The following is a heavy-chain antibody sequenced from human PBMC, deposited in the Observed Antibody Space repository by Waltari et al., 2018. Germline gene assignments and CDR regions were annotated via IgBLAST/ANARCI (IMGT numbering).Heavy chain of an antibody. D-gene: IGHD4-17*01. CDR1: GFTFSSYA. J-gene: IGHJ4*02. V-gene: IGHV3-23*01. Sequence: EVQLLESGGGLVQPGGSLRLSCAASGFTFSSYAMSWVRQAPGKGLEWVSAMSGSGGSTYYADSVKGRFTISRDNSKNTLYLQMNSLRAEDTAVYYCATRSTVVTPFDYWGQGTLVTVSS. CDR3: ATRSTVVTPFDY. CDR2: MSGSGGST.